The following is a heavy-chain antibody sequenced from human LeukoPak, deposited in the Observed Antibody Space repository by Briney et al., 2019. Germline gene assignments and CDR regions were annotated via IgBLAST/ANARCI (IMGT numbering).Heavy chain of an antibody. Sequence: SETLSLTCTVSGGSISSYYWSWIRQPPGKGLEWIGYIYYSGSTNYNPSLKSRVTISVDTSKNQFSLKLSSVTAADTAVYYCARGGYNSGWPAAVHEYYFDYWGQGTLVTVSS. J-gene: IGHJ4*02. V-gene: IGHV4-59*01. CDR2: IYYSGST. CDR3: ARGGYNSGWPAAVHEYYFDY. D-gene: IGHD6-19*01. CDR1: GGSISSYY.